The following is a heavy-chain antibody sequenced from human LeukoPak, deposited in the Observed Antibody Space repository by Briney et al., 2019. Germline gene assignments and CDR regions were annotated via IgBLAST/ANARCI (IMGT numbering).Heavy chain of an antibody. D-gene: IGHD6-19*01. V-gene: IGHV3-53*01. J-gene: IGHJ4*02. Sequence: GGSLRLSCAASGFTFSSYAMSWVRQAPGKGLEWVSVISGGGSTYYADSVKGRFTISRDNSKNTLYLQMNSLRAEDTAVYYCARALGYSSGWYPYFDCWGQGTLVTVSS. CDR2: ISGGGST. CDR1: GFTFSSYA. CDR3: ARALGYSSGWYPYFDC.